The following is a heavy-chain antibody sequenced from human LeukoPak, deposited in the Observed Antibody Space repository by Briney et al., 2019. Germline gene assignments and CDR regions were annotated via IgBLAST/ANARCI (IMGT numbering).Heavy chain of an antibody. Sequence: PGGSLRLSCAASGFTFSSYGMHWVRQAPGKRLEWVAVISYDGSNKYYADSVKGRFTISRDNSKNTLYLQMNSLRAEDTAVYYCVFEGRADAFDIWGQGTMVTVSS. CDR2: ISYDGSNK. J-gene: IGHJ3*02. CDR1: GFTFSSYG. V-gene: IGHV3-30*03. CDR3: VFEGRADAFDI. D-gene: IGHD3-10*01.